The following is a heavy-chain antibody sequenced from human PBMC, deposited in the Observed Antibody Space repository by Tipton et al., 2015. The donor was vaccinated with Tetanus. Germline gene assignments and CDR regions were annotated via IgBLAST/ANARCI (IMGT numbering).Heavy chain of an antibody. D-gene: IGHD3-22*01. CDR1: GYSFNAYY. Sequence: QLVQSGAAVKKTGASVKVSCQTSGYSFNAYYLHWVRQAPGQGLEWLGWITPNSGGRNYAQNFQDRVTLTRDTSIRTAYMDLSGLRSDDTAVYYCARASIEFDSSDHTTPVDFWGQGTLVTVSS. CDR3: ARASIEFDSSDHTTPVDF. J-gene: IGHJ4*02. V-gene: IGHV1-2*02. CDR2: ITPNSGGR.